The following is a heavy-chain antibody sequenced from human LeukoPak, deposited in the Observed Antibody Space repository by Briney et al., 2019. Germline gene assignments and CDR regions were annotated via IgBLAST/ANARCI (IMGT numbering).Heavy chain of an antibody. CDR1: GGSISSNSYF. Sequence: SETLSLTCTVSGGSISSNSYFWGWIRQPPGKRLEWIGSIYYNGTTYYNPSLKSRVSISVDTSKNQLSLKLSSVTAADTSVYYCARLYVLGWLLYGNFDFWGQGTLVTVSS. CDR3: ARLYVLGWLLYGNFDF. CDR2: IYYNGTT. V-gene: IGHV4-39*01. J-gene: IGHJ4*02. D-gene: IGHD3-3*01.